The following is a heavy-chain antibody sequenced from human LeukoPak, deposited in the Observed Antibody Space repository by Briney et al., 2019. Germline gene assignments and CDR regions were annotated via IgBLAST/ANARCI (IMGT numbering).Heavy chain of an antibody. CDR3: ARRSSGYSFDY. J-gene: IGHJ4*02. CDR2: INPNSGGT. Sequence: ASVKVSFKASGYTFTGSYMHWVRQPPAQGLEWLGWINPNSGGTNYAQKFQGRVTMTRDTSISTAYMELSRLRSDDTAVYYCARRSSGYSFDYWGQGTLVTVSS. V-gene: IGHV1-2*02. CDR1: GYTFTGSY. D-gene: IGHD3-22*01.